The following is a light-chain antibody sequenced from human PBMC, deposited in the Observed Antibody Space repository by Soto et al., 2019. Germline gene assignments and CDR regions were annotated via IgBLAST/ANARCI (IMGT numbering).Light chain of an antibody. CDR2: DAS. CDR1: QSVYTN. Sequence: GLTQSPATLSLFPGERATLSCRASQSVYTNLAWYQQKPGQAPRLLIYDASIRATGIPARFSGSGSGTDFTLTISSLEPEDFAVYFCQQRIYSLSFGGGTKVEIK. CDR3: QQRIYSLS. V-gene: IGKV3-11*01. J-gene: IGKJ4*01.